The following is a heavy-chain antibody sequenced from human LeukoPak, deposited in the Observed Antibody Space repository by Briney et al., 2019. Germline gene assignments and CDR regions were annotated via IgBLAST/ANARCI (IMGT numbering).Heavy chain of an antibody. CDR2: IFRGDSAT. CDR3: ARLQGYCSGGSCYPNDY. V-gene: IGHV5-51*01. D-gene: IGHD2-15*01. Sequence: GGSLKISCRGSGYIIISYWVSWGRQLAAKGGVGMGTIFRGDSATRYSPSFQGQVTISADKSISTAYLQWSSLKASDTAMYYCARLQGYCSGGSCYPNDYWGQGTLVTVSS. J-gene: IGHJ4*02. CDR1: GYIIISYW.